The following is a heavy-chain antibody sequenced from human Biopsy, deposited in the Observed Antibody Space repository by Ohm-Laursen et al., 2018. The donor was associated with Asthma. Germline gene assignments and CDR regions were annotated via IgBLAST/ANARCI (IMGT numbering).Heavy chain of an antibody. V-gene: IGHV1-2*06. Sequence: ASVKVSCKASGYTLTDYTIHWVRQAPGQGLEWMGRINLNSGDTTYAQRFQGRVPVTRDRSISTASMELSRLRSDDTAVYYCARDRGYCNGGPCPSWFDAWGQGTLVIVSS. D-gene: IGHD2-15*01. J-gene: IGHJ5*02. CDR1: GYTLTDYT. CDR2: INLNSGDT. CDR3: ARDRGYCNGGPCPSWFDA.